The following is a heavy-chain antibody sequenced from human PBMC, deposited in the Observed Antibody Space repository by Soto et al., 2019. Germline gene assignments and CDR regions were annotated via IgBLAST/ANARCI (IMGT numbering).Heavy chain of an antibody. D-gene: IGHD2-15*01. Sequence: QVQLVQSGAEVKKPGASVKVSCKASGYTFTTYFMHWVRQAPGQGLEWMGIINPSLASTTYAQKFQGRVTMTRDTSTTTVYLELSSPTSEDTAMYSRTREGFRDGYSKYFNYWGQGTLVTVSS. CDR3: TREGFRDGYSKYFNY. CDR1: GYTFTTYF. CDR2: INPSLAST. J-gene: IGHJ4*02. V-gene: IGHV1-46*03.